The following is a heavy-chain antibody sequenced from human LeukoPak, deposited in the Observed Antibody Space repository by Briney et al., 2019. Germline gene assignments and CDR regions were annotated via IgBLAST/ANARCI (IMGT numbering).Heavy chain of an antibody. CDR2: IYPGDSDT. V-gene: IGHV5-51*01. Sequence: GESLKISCKGSGYSFTSYWIGWVRQMPGKGLEWMGIIYPGDSDTRYSPSFQGQVTISADKSISTAYLQWSSLKASDTAMYYCARHGAFTDSSGYSNWFDSWGQGTLVTVSS. CDR1: GYSFTSYW. D-gene: IGHD3-22*01. CDR3: ARHGAFTDSSGYSNWFDS. J-gene: IGHJ5*01.